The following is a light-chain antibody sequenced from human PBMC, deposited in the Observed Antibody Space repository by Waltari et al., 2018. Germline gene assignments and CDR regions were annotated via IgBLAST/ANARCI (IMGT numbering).Light chain of an antibody. Sequence: QLVLTQSPSASASLGASVKLTCTLSSGHSSYAIAWHQQQPEKGPRYLMKLNSDGSHSKGDGIPDRFSGTSSVAERYLTISSLQSEDEADYYCQTWGTGIQVVFGGGTKLTVL. CDR2: LNSDGSH. CDR3: QTWGTGIQVV. V-gene: IGLV4-69*01. J-gene: IGLJ2*01. CDR1: SGHSSYA.